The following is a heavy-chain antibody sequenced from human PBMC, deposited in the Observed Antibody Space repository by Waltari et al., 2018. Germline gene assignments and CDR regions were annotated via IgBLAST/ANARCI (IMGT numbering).Heavy chain of an antibody. Sequence: EVQLVESGGGVIQPGGSLSLSCAASGFLVRTNYMSWVRQVPGKGLEWVSVIYNDGTKLYADSVKGRFTVSRDNSKNMVHLQMDSLRAEDTAVYYCATDGDGDCSLCLAQWGQGTLVTVSS. D-gene: IGHD2-21*02. J-gene: IGHJ4*02. CDR2: IYNDGTK. CDR1: GFLVRTNY. CDR3: ATDGDGDCSLCLAQ. V-gene: IGHV3-53*01.